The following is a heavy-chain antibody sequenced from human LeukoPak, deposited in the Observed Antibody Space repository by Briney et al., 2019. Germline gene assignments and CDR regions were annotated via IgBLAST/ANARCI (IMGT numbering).Heavy chain of an antibody. CDR1: EFSFSNNW. V-gene: IGHV3-7*01. Sequence: GGSLRLSCAASEFSFSNNWMNWVRQAPGKGLEWVANIKRDGSEKWYVDSVKGRFTISRDNAKNSLYLQMNSPRAEDTAVYYCARANDYGDYQHPYYFDYWGQGTLVTVSS. CDR3: ARANDYGDYQHPYYFDY. CDR2: IKRDGSEK. D-gene: IGHD4-17*01. J-gene: IGHJ4*02.